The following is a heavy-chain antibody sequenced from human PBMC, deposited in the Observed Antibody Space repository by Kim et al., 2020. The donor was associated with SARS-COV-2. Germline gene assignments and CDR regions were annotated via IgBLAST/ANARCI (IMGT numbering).Heavy chain of an antibody. J-gene: IGHJ6*02. CDR2: ISSSTTTI. CDR3: AREAAEFNYGMDV. V-gene: IGHV3-48*01. D-gene: IGHD6-13*01. Sequence: PGKGLGGVSYISSSTTTIYSADSVKGRFTISRDNGKNSLYLEMHSLRAEDTAVYYCAREAAEFNYGMDVWGQGTTVTVSS.